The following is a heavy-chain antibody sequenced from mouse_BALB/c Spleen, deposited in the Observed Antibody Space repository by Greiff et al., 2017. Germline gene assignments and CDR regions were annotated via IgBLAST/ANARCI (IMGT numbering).Heavy chain of an antibody. CDR3: TRSGGNYVKGAMDY. V-gene: IGHV1S81*02. D-gene: IGHD2-1*01. CDR2: INPSNGGT. Sequence: QVHVKQSGAELVKPGASVKLSCKASGYTFTSYYMYWVKQRPGQGLEWIGEINPSNGGTNFNEKFKSKATLTVDKSSSTAYMQLSSLTSEDSAVYYCTRSGGNYVKGAMDYWGQGTSVTVSS. J-gene: IGHJ4*01. CDR1: GYTFTSYY.